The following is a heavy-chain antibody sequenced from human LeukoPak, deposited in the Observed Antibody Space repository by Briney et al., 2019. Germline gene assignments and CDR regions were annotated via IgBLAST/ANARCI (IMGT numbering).Heavy chain of an antibody. CDR3: ARLGYGGYTDNWFDP. Sequence: ASVKVSCKASGYTFTGYYMHWVRQAPGQGLEWMGWINPNSGGTNYAQKFQGRVTTTRDTSISTAYMELSRLRSDDTAVYYCARLGYGGYTDNWFDPWGQGTLVTVSS. V-gene: IGHV1-2*02. CDR2: INPNSGGT. D-gene: IGHD5-12*01. CDR1: GYTFTGYY. J-gene: IGHJ5*02.